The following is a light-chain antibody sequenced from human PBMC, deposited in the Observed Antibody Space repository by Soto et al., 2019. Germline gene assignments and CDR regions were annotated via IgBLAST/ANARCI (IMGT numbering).Light chain of an antibody. CDR1: SSDVGTYNL. V-gene: IGLV2-23*01. CDR2: EST. CDR3: CSFAACGTLI. J-gene: IGLJ2*01. Sequence: QSALTQPASVSGSPGQSITISCTGSSSDVGTYNLVSWYQKHPGKAPKLMICESTKRPSGVSDRFSGFKSGNSASLTISGLQAEDEADYYFCSFAACGTLIFGGGTQLTVL.